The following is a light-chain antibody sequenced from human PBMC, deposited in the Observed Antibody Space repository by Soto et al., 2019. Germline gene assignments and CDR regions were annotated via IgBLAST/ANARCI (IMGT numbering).Light chain of an antibody. J-gene: IGLJ3*02. CDR3: ASYSTSNTPWV. CDR2: DIS. CDR1: SSDVGGYKY. Sequence: QSALTQPASVSGSPGQSITISCTGTSSDVGGYKYVSWYQRHPGKAPKLMIYDISFRPSGIPNRFSGSKSGNTASLTISGLQVEDEAEYYCASYSTSNTPWVFGGGTKLTVL. V-gene: IGLV2-14*03.